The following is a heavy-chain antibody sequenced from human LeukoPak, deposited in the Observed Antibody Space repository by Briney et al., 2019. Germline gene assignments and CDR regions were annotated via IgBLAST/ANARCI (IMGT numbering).Heavy chain of an antibody. CDR3: VRARTTVHSLFDY. V-gene: IGHV3-74*01. J-gene: IGHJ4*02. CDR1: GFTISSYW. CDR2: INGDVSST. Sequence: QTGRSLRLSCAASGFTISSYWLHWVRQPPGKGLVWVLRINGDVSSTAYADSVKGRFTISRDNAKNTMYMQTNSLRAEDTAVYYSVRARTTVHSLFDYWGQGRLVTVSS. D-gene: IGHD4-17*01.